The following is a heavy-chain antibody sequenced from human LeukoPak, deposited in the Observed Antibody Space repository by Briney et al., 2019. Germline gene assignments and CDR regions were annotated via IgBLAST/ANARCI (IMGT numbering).Heavy chain of an antibody. CDR3: VRNSGYDGGIVDY. V-gene: IGHV3-23*01. J-gene: IGHJ4*02. D-gene: IGHD5-12*01. CDR2: ISGSGGST. Sequence: GGSLRLSCAASGFTFSSYAMSWVRQAPGKGLEWVSAISGSGGSTYYADSVKGRFTISRDNSKNTLYLQMNSLRAEDTAVYYCVRNSGYDGGIVDYWGQGTLVTVSS. CDR1: GFTFSSYA.